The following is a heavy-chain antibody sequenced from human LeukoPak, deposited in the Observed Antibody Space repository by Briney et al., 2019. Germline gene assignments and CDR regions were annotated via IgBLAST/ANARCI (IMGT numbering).Heavy chain of an antibody. CDR1: GFPFGDYA. D-gene: IGHD3-10*01. CDR2: IRSAVYGGTT. Sequence: GGSLRLSCAAGGFPFGDYALSWFRQAPGKGLNWVGYIRSAVYGGTTETAASLKDRFTVSRDDSKSVVYLQMSSLKTDDTAIYYCSRIGNAGIDYWGQGTLVTVSS. V-gene: IGHV3-49*03. CDR3: SRIGNAGIDY. J-gene: IGHJ4*02.